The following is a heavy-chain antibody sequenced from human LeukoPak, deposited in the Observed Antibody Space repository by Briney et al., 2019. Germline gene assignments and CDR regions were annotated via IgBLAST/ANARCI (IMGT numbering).Heavy chain of an antibody. V-gene: IGHV4-34*01. CDR1: SGSFSGYY. J-gene: IGHJ5*02. Sequence: SETLSLTCAVYSGSFSGYYWNWIRQPPGKGLEWIGEVNHSGSTNYNPSLKSRVTISVDTSKNQFSLKLSSVTAADTAVYYCARNDYYDSSGYWTWGQGTLVTVSS. CDR3: ARNDYYDSSGYWT. CDR2: VNHSGST. D-gene: IGHD3-22*01.